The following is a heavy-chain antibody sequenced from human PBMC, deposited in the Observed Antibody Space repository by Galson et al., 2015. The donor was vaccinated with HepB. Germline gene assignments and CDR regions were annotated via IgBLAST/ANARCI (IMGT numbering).Heavy chain of an antibody. CDR3: ARDVRYAFEM. CDR1: GYTFTRNG. J-gene: IGHJ3*02. Sequence: VKVSCKASGYTFTRNGISWVRQAPGQGLEWMGWISANSGNTYYAQKFQDRLIMTTERSTSTAYMELGSLTSDDTAFYYCARDVRYAFEMWGQGTMVTVS. D-gene: IGHD3-10*02. V-gene: IGHV1-18*01. CDR2: ISANSGNT.